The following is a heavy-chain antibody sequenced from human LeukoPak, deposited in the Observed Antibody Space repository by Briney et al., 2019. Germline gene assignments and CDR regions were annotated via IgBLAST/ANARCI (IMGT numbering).Heavy chain of an antibody. V-gene: IGHV4-34*01. D-gene: IGHD2-15*01. J-gene: IGHJ6*03. Sequence: PSETLSLTCAVYGGSFSGYYWSWIRQPPGKGLEWIGEINHSGSTNYNPSLKSRVTISVDTSKNQFSLKLSSVTAADTAVYYCARDRRWYSNYYYYYMDVWGEGTTVTVSS. CDR3: ARDRRWYSNYYYYYMDV. CDR1: GGSFSGYY. CDR2: INHSGST.